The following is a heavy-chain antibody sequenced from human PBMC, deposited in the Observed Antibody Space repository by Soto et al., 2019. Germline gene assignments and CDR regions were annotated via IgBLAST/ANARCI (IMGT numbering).Heavy chain of an antibody. D-gene: IGHD3-9*01. CDR2: LYTGGNA. CDR1: GFSVTDHY. Sequence: LRLSCAASGFSVTDHYMTWVRQAPGKGLEWVSVLYTGGNAYYGDSVKGRFTISRDSSTNTLYLQMNSLKVGDTAFYFCARSFNDWTTYFDYWSEGTLVTVSS. J-gene: IGHJ4*02. V-gene: IGHV3-53*01. CDR3: ARSFNDWTTYFDY.